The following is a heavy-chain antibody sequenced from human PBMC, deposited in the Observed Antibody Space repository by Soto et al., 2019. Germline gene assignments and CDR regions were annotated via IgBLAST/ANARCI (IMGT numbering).Heavy chain of an antibody. D-gene: IGHD2-2*01. V-gene: IGHV1-58*01. Sequence: SVKVSCKASGFSFANSAVHWVRQARGHRLEHIGRVVVGSGNTNYPQKFQGRVTITRDMSATTVYMDLSSLRYDDTGIYFCARLPRDCNKTSCYYADHWGQGTQVTVSS. J-gene: IGHJ4*02. CDR2: VVVGSGNT. CDR1: GFSFANSA. CDR3: ARLPRDCNKTSCYYADH.